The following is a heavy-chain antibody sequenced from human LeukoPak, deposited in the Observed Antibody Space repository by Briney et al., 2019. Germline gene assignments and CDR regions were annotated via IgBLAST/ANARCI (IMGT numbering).Heavy chain of an antibody. CDR2: ISAYNGNT. D-gene: IGHD6-6*01. J-gene: IGHJ4*02. CDR1: SYTFTSYG. Sequence: ASVKVSCKASSYTFTSYGISWVRQAPGQGLEWMGWISAYNGNTNYAQKLQGRVTMTTDTSTSTAYMELRSLRSDDTAVYYCARGVSTYSSSSTGDYWGQGTLVTVSS. V-gene: IGHV1-18*01. CDR3: ARGVSTYSSSSTGDY.